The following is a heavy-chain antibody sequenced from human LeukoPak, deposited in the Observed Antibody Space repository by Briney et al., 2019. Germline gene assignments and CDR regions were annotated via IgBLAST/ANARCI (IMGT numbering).Heavy chain of an antibody. J-gene: IGHJ3*02. CDR3: ARSEYSYGADAFDI. Sequence: SETLSLTCTVSGYSISSGYYWVWIRQPPGKGLEWIGSIYRSGSTNYNPSLKSRVTISVDTSKNQFSLKLSSVTAADTAVYYCARSEYSYGADAFDIWGQGTMVTVSS. D-gene: IGHD5-18*01. V-gene: IGHV4-38-2*02. CDR1: GYSISSGYY. CDR2: IYRSGST.